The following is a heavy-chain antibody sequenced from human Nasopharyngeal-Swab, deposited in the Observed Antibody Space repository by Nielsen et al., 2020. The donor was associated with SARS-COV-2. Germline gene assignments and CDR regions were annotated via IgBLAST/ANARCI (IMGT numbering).Heavy chain of an antibody. Sequence: GESLKIPCAASGFTVSSNYMSWVRQAPGKGLEWVSVIYSGGTTYYADSVKGRFTISRDNSKNTLYLQMNSLRAEDTAVYYCARALEYSSSSWDYWGQGTLVTVSS. CDR1: GFTVSSNY. V-gene: IGHV3-53*01. CDR3: ARALEYSSSSWDY. J-gene: IGHJ4*02. D-gene: IGHD6-6*01. CDR2: IYSGGTT.